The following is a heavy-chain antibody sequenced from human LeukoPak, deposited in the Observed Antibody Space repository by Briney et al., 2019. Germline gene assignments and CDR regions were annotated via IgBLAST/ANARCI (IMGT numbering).Heavy chain of an antibody. V-gene: IGHV4-34*01. Sequence: SETLSLTCAVYGGSFSGYYWSWIRQPPGKGLEWIGYIYHSGSTYYNSSLKSRVTISVDRSKNQFSLKLSSVTAADTAVYYCARASPYDSSGYLYYFDYWGQGTLVTVSS. J-gene: IGHJ4*02. CDR3: ARASPYDSSGYLYYFDY. D-gene: IGHD3-22*01. CDR2: IYHSGST. CDR1: GGSFSGYY.